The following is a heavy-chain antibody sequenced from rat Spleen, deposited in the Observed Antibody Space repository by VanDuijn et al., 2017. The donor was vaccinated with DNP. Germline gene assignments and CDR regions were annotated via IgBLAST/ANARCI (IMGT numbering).Heavy chain of an antibody. CDR3: ARLDGGD. Sequence: EVQLQESGPGLVKPSQSLSLTCSVTGYSITSNYWAWIRKFPGNKMEWMGYISYSGSTSYSPSLKSRISITRDTSKNQFFLQVNSVTTEDTATYYCARLDGGDWGQGVMVTVSS. CDR2: ISYSGST. J-gene: IGHJ2*01. D-gene: IGHD1-11*01. CDR1: GYSITSNY. V-gene: IGHV3-1*01.